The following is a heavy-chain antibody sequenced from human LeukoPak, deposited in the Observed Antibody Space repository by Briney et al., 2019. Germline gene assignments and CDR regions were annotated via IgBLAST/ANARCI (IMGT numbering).Heavy chain of an antibody. J-gene: IGHJ6*02. CDR3: ARDRYYYGMDV. CDR1: GFTFSSHA. CDR2: ISASGGST. V-gene: IGHV3-23*01. Sequence: GGSLRLSCAASGFTFSSHAMHWVRQVPGKGLEWVSGISASGGSTYYADSVKGRFTISRDNSKNTLYLQMNSLRAEDTAVYYCARDRYYYGMDVWGQGTTVTVSS.